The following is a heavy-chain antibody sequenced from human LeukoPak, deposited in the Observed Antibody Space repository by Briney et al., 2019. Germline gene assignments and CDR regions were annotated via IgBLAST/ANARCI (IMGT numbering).Heavy chain of an antibody. V-gene: IGHV4-34*01. CDR1: GGSFSGYY. D-gene: IGHD3-10*01. J-gene: IGHJ4*02. CDR3: ARGRRRITMVRGVSYYFDY. CDR2: INHSGST. Sequence: PSETLSLTCAVYGGSFSGYYWSWIRQPPGKGLEWIGEINHSGSTNYNPSLKSRVTISVDTSKNQFSLKLSSVTAADTAVYYCARGRRRITMVRGVSYYFDYWGQGTLVTVSS.